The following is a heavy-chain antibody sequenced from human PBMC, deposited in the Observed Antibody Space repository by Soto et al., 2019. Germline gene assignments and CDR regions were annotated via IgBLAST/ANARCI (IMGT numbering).Heavy chain of an antibody. CDR3: AREGHRPGVDALNI. J-gene: IGHJ3*02. CDR2: IGAGGDT. CDR1: GFTFSSYD. Sequence: EVQLVESGGGLVQPGGSLRLSCAASGFTFSSYDMHWVRQATGKGLEWVSAIGAGGDTYYLGSVKGRFTISRENAKNSLYHQMNSLRAGDTAVYYCAREGHRPGVDALNIWGQGTMVTVSS. V-gene: IGHV3-13*01.